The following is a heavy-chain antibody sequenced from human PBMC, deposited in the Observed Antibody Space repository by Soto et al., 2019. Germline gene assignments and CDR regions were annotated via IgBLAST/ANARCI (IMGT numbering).Heavy chain of an antibody. J-gene: IGHJ5*02. D-gene: IGHD3-22*01. Sequence: GGSLRLSCAASGFTFSTFVMTWVRQVPGEGLEWVSSITGSGKSAYYADSVKGRVTISRDNSKNTLYLQISSLGVDDTAVYFCTKSWLFEKNWFDPWGQGTLVTVSS. CDR3: TKSWLFEKNWFDP. V-gene: IGHV3-23*01. CDR1: GFTFSTFV. CDR2: ITGSGKSA.